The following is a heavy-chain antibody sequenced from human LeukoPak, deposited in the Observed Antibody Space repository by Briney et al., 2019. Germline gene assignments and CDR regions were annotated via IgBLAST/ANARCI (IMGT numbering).Heavy chain of an antibody. V-gene: IGHV1-69*04. CDR2: IIPILGIA. J-gene: IGHJ4*02. D-gene: IGHD2-2*01. Sequence: ASVKVSCKASGGTFSSYTISWVRQAPGQGLEWMGRIIPILGIANYAQKFQGRATITADKSTSTAYMELSSLRSEDTAVYYCARDSVLVPAATFDYWGQGTLVTVSS. CDR1: GGTFSSYT. CDR3: ARDSVLVPAATFDY.